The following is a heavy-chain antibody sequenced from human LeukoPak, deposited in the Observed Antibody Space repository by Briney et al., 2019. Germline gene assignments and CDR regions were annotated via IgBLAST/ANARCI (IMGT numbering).Heavy chain of an antibody. Sequence: SETLSLTCTVSGGSISSYYWSWIRQPPGKGLEWIGYIYYSGSTNYNPSLKSRVTISVDTSKNQFSLKLSSVTAADTAVYYCASLKTYYYGSGINNWSDPWGQGTLVTVSS. D-gene: IGHD3-10*01. CDR2: IYYSGST. CDR3: ASLKTYYYGSGINNWSDP. CDR1: GGSISSYY. J-gene: IGHJ5*02. V-gene: IGHV4-59*08.